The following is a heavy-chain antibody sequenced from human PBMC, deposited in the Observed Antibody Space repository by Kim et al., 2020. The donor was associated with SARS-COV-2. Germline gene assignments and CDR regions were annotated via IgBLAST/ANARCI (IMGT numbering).Heavy chain of an antibody. V-gene: IGHV4-59*11. CDR3: TSIPDAALWNSYFDS. CDR2: IYKSGGT. CDR1: GVSITSHY. J-gene: IGHJ4*02. Sequence: SETLSLSCTVSGVSITSHYWIWIRQPPGKGLEWIGYIYKSGGTSYNPSLTSRVTISVDTSKNQFSLQLTSVTAADTAVYYCTSIPDAALWNSYFDSWGQGTLVSVSS. D-gene: IGHD1-1*01.